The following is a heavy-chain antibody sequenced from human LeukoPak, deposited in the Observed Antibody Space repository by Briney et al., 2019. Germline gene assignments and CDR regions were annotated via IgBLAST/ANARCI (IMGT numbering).Heavy chain of an antibody. CDR1: AFTFSSYG. V-gene: IGHV3-30*18. J-gene: IGHJ4*02. CDR3: AKDPGRNGYNGFDY. Sequence: GGSLRLSCAASAFTFSSYGMDWVRQAPGKGLEWVAVISYDGSNKYYADSVKGRFTISRDNSKNTLYLQMNRLRAEDTAVYYCAKDPGRNGYNGFDYWGQGTLVTVSS. CDR2: ISYDGSNK. D-gene: IGHD5-24*01.